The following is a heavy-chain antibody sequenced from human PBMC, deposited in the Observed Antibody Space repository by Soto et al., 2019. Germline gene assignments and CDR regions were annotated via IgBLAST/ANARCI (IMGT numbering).Heavy chain of an antibody. Sequence: TSETLSLTCAVSGGSISSGCYSWSWIRQPPGKGLEWIGYIYHSGSTYYNPSLKSRVTISVDRSKNQFSLKLSSVTAADTAVYYCARWWMYAPRFDPWDQGTLVTVSS. J-gene: IGHJ5*02. V-gene: IGHV4-30-2*01. CDR1: GGSISSGCYS. D-gene: IGHD2-8*01. CDR3: ARWWMYAPRFDP. CDR2: IYHSGST.